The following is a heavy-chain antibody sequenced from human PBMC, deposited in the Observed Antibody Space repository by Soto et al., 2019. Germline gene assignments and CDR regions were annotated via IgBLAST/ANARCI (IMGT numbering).Heavy chain of an antibody. J-gene: IGHJ4*02. CDR2: ISYDGSNK. CDR1: GFTFSSYA. V-gene: IGHV3-30-3*01. CDR3: ARGGCYVPVYYFDC. D-gene: IGHD1-26*01. Sequence: QVQLVESGGGVVQPGRSLRLSCAASGFTFSSYAMHCVRQAPGKGLEWVAVISYDGSNKYYADSVKGRFTISRDNSKNTLYLQMNSLGAEDPAVYYCARGGCYVPVYYFDCWGQGSLVTVSS.